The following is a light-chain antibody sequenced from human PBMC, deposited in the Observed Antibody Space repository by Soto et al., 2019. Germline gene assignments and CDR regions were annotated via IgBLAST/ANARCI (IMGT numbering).Light chain of an antibody. V-gene: IGKV3-15*01. Sequence: EIVMTQSPATLSVSPGERATLSCRASQSVSSNLAWYQHKPGQAPRLLIYGASTRATGIPARFSGSGSGTEFLLISSRLQSEDFADYYCQQYNIWYTFGQGTKLEIK. CDR3: QQYNIWYT. CDR2: GAS. CDR1: QSVSSN. J-gene: IGKJ2*01.